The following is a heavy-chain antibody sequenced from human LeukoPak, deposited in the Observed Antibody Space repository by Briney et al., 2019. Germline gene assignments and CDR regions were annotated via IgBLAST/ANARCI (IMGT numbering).Heavy chain of an antibody. CDR2: ISSSSSYI. Sequence: GGSLRLSCAASGFTFSTYSMNWIRQAPGKGLEWVSSISSSSSYIHYADSVKGRFTISRDNAKNSLFLQMNSLRVEDTAVYYCARRFTGSAWFPLGYWGQGTLVTVS. V-gene: IGHV3-21*01. D-gene: IGHD6-19*01. CDR3: ARRFTGSAWFPLGY. CDR1: GFTFSTYS. J-gene: IGHJ4*02.